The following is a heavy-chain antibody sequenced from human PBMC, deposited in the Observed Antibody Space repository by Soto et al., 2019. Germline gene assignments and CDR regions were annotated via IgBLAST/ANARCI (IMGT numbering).Heavy chain of an antibody. Sequence: EVQLLESGGGLVQPGGSLRLSCAASGFTFSSYAMSWVRQAPGKGLEWVSVISGSGGTTYYADSVKGRFTFSRDNSKNTLYLQMNSLRAEDTAVYYCAKTSHGWFSAFDIWGQGTMVTVSS. CDR3: AKTSHGWFSAFDI. V-gene: IGHV3-23*01. CDR2: ISGSGGTT. D-gene: IGHD6-19*01. CDR1: GFTFSSYA. J-gene: IGHJ3*02.